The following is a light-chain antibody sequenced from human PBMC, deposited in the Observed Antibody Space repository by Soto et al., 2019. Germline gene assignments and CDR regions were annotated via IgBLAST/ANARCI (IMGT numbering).Light chain of an antibody. Sequence: DIQKTQSPSTLSASVGDRVTITCRASQSISSWLAWYQQKPGKAPKLLIYDASSLESGVPSRFSGSGSGTEFTLTISSLQPDDFATYYCQQYNSYSGTFGQGTKVAIK. CDR1: QSISSW. CDR3: QQYNSYSGT. V-gene: IGKV1-5*01. CDR2: DAS. J-gene: IGKJ1*01.